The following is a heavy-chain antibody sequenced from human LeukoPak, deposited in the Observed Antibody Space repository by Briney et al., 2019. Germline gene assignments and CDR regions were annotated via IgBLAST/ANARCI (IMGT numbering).Heavy chain of an antibody. J-gene: IGHJ4*02. CDR2: ISGSGGST. Sequence: GGSLRLSCAASGFTFSSYAMSWVRQAPGKGLEWVSAISGSGGSTNFADSVKGRFTISRDNSKNTLYLQMNSLRAEDTAVYYCAKHQDIAAAGTTDYWGQGTLVTVSS. CDR3: AKHQDIAAAGTTDY. CDR1: GFTFSSYA. V-gene: IGHV3-23*01. D-gene: IGHD6-13*01.